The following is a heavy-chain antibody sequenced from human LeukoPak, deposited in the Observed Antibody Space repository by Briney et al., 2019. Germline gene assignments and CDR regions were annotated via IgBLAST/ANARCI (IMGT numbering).Heavy chain of an antibody. CDR3: ARDMGDGGSGALFDY. D-gene: IGHD5-24*01. Sequence: SVKVSCKASGGTFSSYAISWVRQAPGQGIEWMGGIIPIFGTANYAQKFQGRVTIAADKSTSTAYMELSSLRSEDTAVYYCARDMGDGGSGALFDYWGQGTLVTVSS. CDR2: IIPIFGTA. CDR1: GGTFSSYA. J-gene: IGHJ4*02. V-gene: IGHV1-69*06.